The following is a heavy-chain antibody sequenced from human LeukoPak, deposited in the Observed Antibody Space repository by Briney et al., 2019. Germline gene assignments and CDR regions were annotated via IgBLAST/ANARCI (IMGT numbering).Heavy chain of an antibody. CDR1: GYTFTGYY. V-gene: IGHV1-2*06. Sequence: ASVKVSCKASGYTFTGYYMHWVRQAPGQGLEWMGRINPNIGGTNYAQRFQSRVTMTRDTSISTAYMELSRLRSDDTAVYYCARAGSGRNFAYWGQGTLVTVSS. CDR3: ARAGSGRNFAY. D-gene: IGHD1-26*01. J-gene: IGHJ4*02. CDR2: INPNIGGT.